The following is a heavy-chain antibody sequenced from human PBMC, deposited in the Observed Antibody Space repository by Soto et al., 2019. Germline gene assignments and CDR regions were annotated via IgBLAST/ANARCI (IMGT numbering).Heavy chain of an antibody. J-gene: IGHJ5*02. CDR2: VNPDNGNT. V-gene: IGHV1-3*01. Sequence: ASVKVSCKASGYTFTRYTMNWVRQAPGQRLEWMGWVNPDNGNTKSSQKFQDRVIITRDTSASTAYMDLSSLRSEDTAVYYCARGIATGQLDPWGQGTPVTVSS. D-gene: IGHD2-15*01. CDR3: ARGIATGQLDP. CDR1: GYTFTRYT.